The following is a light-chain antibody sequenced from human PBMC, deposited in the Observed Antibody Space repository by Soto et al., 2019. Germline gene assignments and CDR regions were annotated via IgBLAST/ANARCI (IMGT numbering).Light chain of an antibody. CDR3: QQRSNWPLT. CDR2: DAS. V-gene: IGKV3-11*01. Sequence: EIVLTHSPGTLSLSPGERATLSCRASQSVRNNLAWYQQKPGQAPRLLIYDASNRATGIPARFSGRGSGTDFTLTISSLEPEDFAVYYCQQRSNWPLTFGGGTKVDIK. J-gene: IGKJ4*01. CDR1: QSVRNN.